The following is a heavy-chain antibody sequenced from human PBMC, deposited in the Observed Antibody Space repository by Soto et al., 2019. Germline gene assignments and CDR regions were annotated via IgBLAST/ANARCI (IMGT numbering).Heavy chain of an antibody. D-gene: IGHD3-3*01. CDR2: IYHSGST. Sequence: SEPLSLTCAVSVGSISSGGYSWSWIRQPPGKGLEWIGYIYHSGSTYYNPSLKSRVTISVDRSKNQFSLKLSSVTAADTAVYYCARVPPFGRWGQGTLVTVS. J-gene: IGHJ4*02. CDR3: ARVPPFGR. V-gene: IGHV4-30-2*01. CDR1: VGSISSGGYS.